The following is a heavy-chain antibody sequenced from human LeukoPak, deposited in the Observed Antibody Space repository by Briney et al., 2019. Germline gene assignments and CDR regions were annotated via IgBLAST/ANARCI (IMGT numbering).Heavy chain of an antibody. CDR2: INHSGST. CDR1: GGSFSGYY. V-gene: IGHV4-34*01. Sequence: SETLSLTCAVYGGSFSGYYWSWIRQPPGKGPEWIGEINHSGSTNYNPSLKSRVTISVDTSKNQFSLKLSSVTAADTAVYYCARGPYYYYGSGSFGYWGQGTLVTVSS. D-gene: IGHD3-10*01. J-gene: IGHJ4*02. CDR3: ARGPYYYYGSGSFGY.